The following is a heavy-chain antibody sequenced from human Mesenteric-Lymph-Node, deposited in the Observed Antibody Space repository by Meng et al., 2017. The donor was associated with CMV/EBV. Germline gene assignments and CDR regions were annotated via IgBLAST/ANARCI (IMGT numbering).Heavy chain of an antibody. D-gene: IGHD2-15*01. V-gene: IGHV4-34*01. CDR2: INHSGVP. J-gene: IGHJ4*02. CDR3: ARGSDIPVNNY. Sequence: QVQLQQWGAGLLKPSETLSLTCAVYGGSFSGYYWSWIRQPPGKGLEWSGGINHSGVPNYNPSLKSRVTISLDRSKNQFSLKLSSVTAEDTAVYYCARGSDIPVNNYWGQGTLVTVSS. CDR1: GGSFSGYY.